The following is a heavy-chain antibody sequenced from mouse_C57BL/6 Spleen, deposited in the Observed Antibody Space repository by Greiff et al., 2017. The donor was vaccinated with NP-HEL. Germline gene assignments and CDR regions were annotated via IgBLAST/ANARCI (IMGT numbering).Heavy chain of an antibody. Sequence: QVQLQQPGAELVKPGASVKMSCKASGYTFTSYWITWVKQRPGQGLEWIGDIYPGSGSTNYNEKFKGKATLTVDTSSSTAYMQLSSLTSEDSAVYYCAREGYSNYGALAYWGQGTLVTVSA. D-gene: IGHD2-5*01. CDR2: IYPGSGST. V-gene: IGHV1-55*01. J-gene: IGHJ3*01. CDR3: AREGYSNYGALAY. CDR1: GYTFTSYW.